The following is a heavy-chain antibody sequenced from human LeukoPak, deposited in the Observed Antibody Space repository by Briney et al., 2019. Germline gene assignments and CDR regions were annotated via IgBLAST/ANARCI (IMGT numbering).Heavy chain of an antibody. J-gene: IGHJ4*02. CDR3: ARDRRASSGWYGFDY. D-gene: IGHD6-19*01. CDR2: IIPIFGTA. V-gene: IGHV1-69*05. Sequence: GASVKVSCKASGGTFSSYAISWVRQAPGQGLEWMGGIIPIFGTANYAQKFQGRVTMTRDMSTSTVYMELSSLRSEDTAVFYCARDRRASSGWYGFDYWGQGTLVTVSS. CDR1: GGTFSSYA.